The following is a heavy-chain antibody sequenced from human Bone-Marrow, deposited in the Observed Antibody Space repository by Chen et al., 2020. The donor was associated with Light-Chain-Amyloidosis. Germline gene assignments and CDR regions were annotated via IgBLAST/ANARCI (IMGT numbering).Heavy chain of an antibody. Sequence: VQLVESGGGLVQPGGSLRLSRVGSGFPFWNYAMTWVRQAPGKGLEWVSVARGGDGPTYYADSVRGRFTIYRDNSKNTLYLQMNSLRAEDTAVYYCAKDRCTSISCSDFDYWGQGTLVTVSS. D-gene: IGHD2-2*01. J-gene: IGHJ4*02. CDR3: AKDRCTSISCSDFDY. CDR1: GFPFWNYA. CDR2: ARGGDGPT. V-gene: IGHV3-23*04.